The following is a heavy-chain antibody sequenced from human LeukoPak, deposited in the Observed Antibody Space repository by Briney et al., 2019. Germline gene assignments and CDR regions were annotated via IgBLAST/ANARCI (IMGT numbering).Heavy chain of an antibody. Sequence: SDTLSLTCTVSGGPISSYYWSWIRQPPGKGLEWIGYIYYSGSTNYNPSLKSRVTISVDTSKNQFSLKLSSVTAADTAVYYCARDGDSSSLDYWGQGTLVTVSS. CDR2: IYYSGST. V-gene: IGHV4-59*01. CDR1: GGPISSYY. CDR3: ARDGDSSSLDY. J-gene: IGHJ4*02. D-gene: IGHD6-13*01.